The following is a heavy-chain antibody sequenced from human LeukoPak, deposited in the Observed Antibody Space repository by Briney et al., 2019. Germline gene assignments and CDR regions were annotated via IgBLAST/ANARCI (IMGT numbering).Heavy chain of an antibody. Sequence: SETLSLTCKVSGGSISSSSYYWGWIRQPPGKGLEWIGITYYSGSTYYNPSLKSRVTISVDTSKNQFSLKLSSVTAADTAVYYCARESGSYGNFDYWGQGTLVTVSS. V-gene: IGHV4-39*07. CDR3: ARESGSYGNFDY. CDR2: TYYSGST. CDR1: GGSISSSSYY. D-gene: IGHD5-18*01. J-gene: IGHJ4*02.